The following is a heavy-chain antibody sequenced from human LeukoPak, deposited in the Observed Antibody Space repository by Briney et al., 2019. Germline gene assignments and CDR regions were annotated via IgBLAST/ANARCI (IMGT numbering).Heavy chain of an antibody. J-gene: IGHJ5*02. V-gene: IGHV4-4*09. CDR3: ARHGSSSWYWKNNWFDP. D-gene: IGHD6-13*01. CDR1: GGSISSYY. Sequence: SETLSLTCTVSGGSISSYYWSWIRQPPGKGLEWIGYIYTSGSTNYNPSLKSRVTISVDTSKNQFSLKLSSVTAADTAVYYCARHGSSSWYWKNNWFDPWGQGTLVTVSS. CDR2: IYTSGST.